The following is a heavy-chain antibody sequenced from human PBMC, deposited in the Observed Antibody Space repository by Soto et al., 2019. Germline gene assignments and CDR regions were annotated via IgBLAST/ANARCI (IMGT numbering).Heavy chain of an antibody. CDR1: GYTFTSYG. CDR2: ISPYDGYT. D-gene: IGHD2-15*01. J-gene: IGHJ6*02. CDR3: ARDGYGVVVYYYGMDV. V-gene: IGHV1-18*01. Sequence: ASVKVSCKASGYTFTSYGINWVRQAPGQGLEWLGWISPYDGYTNYAQKLQGRVTMTTDTSTSTAYMELRSLRSDDTAVYYCARDGYGVVVYYYGMDVWGQGTTVTVSS.